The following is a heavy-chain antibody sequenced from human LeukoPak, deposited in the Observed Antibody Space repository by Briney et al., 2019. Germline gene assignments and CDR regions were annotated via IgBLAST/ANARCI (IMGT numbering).Heavy chain of an antibody. CDR2: ISWNSGSI. Sequence: PGGSLRLSCAASGFTFSSYWMHWVRQAPGKGLGWVSGISWNSGSIGYADSVKGRFTISRDNAKNSLYLQMNSLRAEDTALYYCAKGYDYGDYVLFDYWGQGTLVTVSS. D-gene: IGHD4-17*01. CDR3: AKGYDYGDYVLFDY. CDR1: GFTFSSYW. V-gene: IGHV3-9*01. J-gene: IGHJ4*02.